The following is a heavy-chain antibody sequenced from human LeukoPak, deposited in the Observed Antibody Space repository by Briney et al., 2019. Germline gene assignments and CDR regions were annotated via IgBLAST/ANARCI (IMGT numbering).Heavy chain of an antibody. Sequence: SETLSLTCTVSGGSVSSDSYYWSWIRQPPGKGLEGIGYIYYRGSTNYNPSLKSRVTISVDSSKNHFSLKLSSVTAADTAVYYCARGLKYCSGGTCYKAYYFDYWGQGTLVTVSS. CDR1: GGSVSSDSYY. CDR2: IYYRGST. V-gene: IGHV4-61*03. J-gene: IGHJ4*02. D-gene: IGHD2-15*01. CDR3: ARGLKYCSGGTCYKAYYFDY.